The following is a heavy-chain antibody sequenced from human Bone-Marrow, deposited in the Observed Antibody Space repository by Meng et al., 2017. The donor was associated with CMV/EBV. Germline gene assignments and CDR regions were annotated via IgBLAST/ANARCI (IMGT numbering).Heavy chain of an antibody. J-gene: IGHJ6*02. CDR3: ARDGNCGGDCYTYGMDV. V-gene: IGHV3-30*02. Sequence: GGSLRLSCAASGFTFSSYGMHWVRQAPGKGLEWVAFIRYDGSNKYYADSVKGRFTISRDNSKNTLYLQMNSLRAEDTAVYYCARDGNCGGDCYTYGMDVWGQGTTVTVSS. CDR1: GFTFSSYG. D-gene: IGHD2-21*01. CDR2: IRYDGSNK.